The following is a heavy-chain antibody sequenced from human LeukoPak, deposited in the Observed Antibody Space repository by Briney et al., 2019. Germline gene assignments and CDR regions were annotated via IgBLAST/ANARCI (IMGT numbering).Heavy chain of an antibody. D-gene: IGHD6-13*01. CDR1: GGSISSYY. V-gene: IGHV4-4*07. Sequence: PSETLSLTCTVSGGSISSYYWSWIRQPAGKGLEWIGRIYTSGSTNYNPSLKSRVTMSVDTSKNQFSLKLSSVTAADTAVYYCARSRYSSSWYDVPPPDYWGQGTLVTVSS. J-gene: IGHJ4*02. CDR2: IYTSGST. CDR3: ARSRYSSSWYDVPPPDY.